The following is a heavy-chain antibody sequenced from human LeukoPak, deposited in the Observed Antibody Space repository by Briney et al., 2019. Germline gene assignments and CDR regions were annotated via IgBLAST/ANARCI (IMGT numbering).Heavy chain of an antibody. Sequence: ASVKVSCKASGYTFTDYYMHWVRQAPGQGLEWMGWINPYNGDTRYAQKFQGRVTMTRDTSISTAYMELSRLRSDDTAVYYCAREVDRWFDPWGQGTLVTVSS. J-gene: IGHJ5*02. CDR3: AREVDRWFDP. CDR2: INPYNGDT. D-gene: IGHD5-12*01. V-gene: IGHV1-2*02. CDR1: GYTFTDYY.